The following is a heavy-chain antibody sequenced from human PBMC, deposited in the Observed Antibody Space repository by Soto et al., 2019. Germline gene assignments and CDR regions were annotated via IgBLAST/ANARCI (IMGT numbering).Heavy chain of an antibody. CDR2: VYYSGTT. J-gene: IGHJ3*02. V-gene: IGHV4-59*01. CDR3: ARLRTSLTTGRAFDI. Sequence: QVQLQESGPGLVKPSETLSLTCTVSGGSISTYYWNWIRQPPGKGLEWIGYVYYSGTTNYNPSLKSRGTRTVDTSKNHFSRRLSSVTAADTAVYYCARLRTSLTTGRAFDIWGQGTMVTVSS. CDR1: GGSISTYY. D-gene: IGHD4-17*01.